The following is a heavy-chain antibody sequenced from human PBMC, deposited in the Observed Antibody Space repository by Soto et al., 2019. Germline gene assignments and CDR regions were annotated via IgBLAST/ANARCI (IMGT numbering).Heavy chain of an antibody. D-gene: IGHD2-15*01. J-gene: IGHJ4*02. CDR3: VRTSLVVAVATREDF. V-gene: IGHV3-74*01. CDR1: GVTFSNYW. CDR2: IDSDGSRI. Sequence: EVQLVESGGGLVQPGESLRLSCAASGVTFSNYWMNWVRQAPGKGLVWVSRIDSDGSRITYADFVKGRFTISTDNAKNTVYLHMNSLTAEDTAVYYCVRTSLVVAVATREDFWGQGTLVTFSS.